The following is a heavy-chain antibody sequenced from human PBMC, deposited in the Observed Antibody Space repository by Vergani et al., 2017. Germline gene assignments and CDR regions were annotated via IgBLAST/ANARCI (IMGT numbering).Heavy chain of an antibody. J-gene: IGHJ5*02. D-gene: IGHD3-22*01. CDR2: IYTSGST. CDR3: ARHGPLPYYDSSGYPNWFDP. V-gene: IGHV4-4*09. CDR1: GGSISSYY. Sequence: QVQLQESGPGLVKPSETLSLTCTVSGGSISSYYWSWIRQPPGKGLEWSGYIYTSGSTNYNPSLKSRVTISVDTSKNQFSLKLSSVTAADTAVYYCARHGPLPYYDSSGYPNWFDPWGQGTLVTVSS.